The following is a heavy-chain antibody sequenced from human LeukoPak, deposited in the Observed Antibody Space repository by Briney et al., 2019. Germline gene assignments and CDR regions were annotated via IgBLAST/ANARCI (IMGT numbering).Heavy chain of an antibody. CDR1: GFTFDNYA. CDR2: ISWNSGSI. Sequence: PAGGSLRLSCVASGFTFDNYAMHWVRQAPGKGLEWVSGISWNSGSIGYADSVKGRFTISRDNAKNSLYLQMNSLRAEDTALYYCAKRDDCSSTSCPGTYGMDVWGQGTTVTVSS. CDR3: AKRDDCSSTSCPGTYGMDV. J-gene: IGHJ6*02. V-gene: IGHV3-9*01. D-gene: IGHD2-2*01.